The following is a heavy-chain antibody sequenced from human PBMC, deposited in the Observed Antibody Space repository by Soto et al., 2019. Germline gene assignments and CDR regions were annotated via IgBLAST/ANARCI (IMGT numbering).Heavy chain of an antibody. V-gene: IGHV3-48*02. CDR2: ISSGSSTK. J-gene: IGHJ4*02. CDR1: GGSFSGYY. D-gene: IGHD6-19*01. CDR3: ARRGIAVAGLDY. Sequence: PSETLSLTCAVYGGSFSGYYWSWIRQPPGKGLEWVSYISSGSSTKYYADSVRGRFTISRDNAKNSLYLQMNSLRDEDTAVYYCARRGIAVAGLDYWGQGTLVTVSS.